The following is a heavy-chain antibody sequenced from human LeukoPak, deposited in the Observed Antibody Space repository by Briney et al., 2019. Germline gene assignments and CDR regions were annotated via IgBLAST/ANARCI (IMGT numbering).Heavy chain of an antibody. Sequence: PGGSLRLSCAASGFTFSNFWMHWVRQAPGKGLVWVALIYGDGSFTRYADSVKGRFTISRDNAKNTVYLQMNSLRVEDTAVYYCARGGGSYYYGMDVWGQGTTVTVSS. V-gene: IGHV3-74*01. CDR1: GFTFSNFW. J-gene: IGHJ6*02. CDR2: IYGDGSFT. D-gene: IGHD1-26*01. CDR3: ARGGGSYYYGMDV.